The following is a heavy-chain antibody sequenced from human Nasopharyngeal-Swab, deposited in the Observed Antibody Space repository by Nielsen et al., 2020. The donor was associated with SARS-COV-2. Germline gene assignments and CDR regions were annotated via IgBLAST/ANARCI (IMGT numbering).Heavy chain of an antibody. CDR3: TRDPTDTPVSGTGGFDY. Sequence: GESLKISCTASGFTFGDYAMSWFRQAPGKGLEWVGFIRSQAYGGTTEYAASVKGRFTISRDDSKSIAYLQLNSLKTEDTAVYYCTRDPTDTPVSGTGGFDYWGQGTLVTVSS. CDR1: GFTFGDYA. J-gene: IGHJ4*02. D-gene: IGHD6-19*01. CDR2: IRSQAYGGTT. V-gene: IGHV3-49*03.